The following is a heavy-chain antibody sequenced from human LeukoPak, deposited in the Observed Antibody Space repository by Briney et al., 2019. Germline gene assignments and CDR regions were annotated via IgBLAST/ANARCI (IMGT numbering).Heavy chain of an antibody. J-gene: IGHJ4*02. CDR2: ISYDGSNK. V-gene: IGHV3-30*18. D-gene: IGHD3-22*01. Sequence: GGSLRLSCAASGFTFSNYALTWVRQAPGKGLEWVAVISYDGSNKYYADSVKGRFTISRDNSKNTLYLQMNSLRAEDTAVYYCAKDRNYYDSSGYFIFDYWGQGTLVTVSS. CDR1: GFTFSNYA. CDR3: AKDRNYYDSSGYFIFDY.